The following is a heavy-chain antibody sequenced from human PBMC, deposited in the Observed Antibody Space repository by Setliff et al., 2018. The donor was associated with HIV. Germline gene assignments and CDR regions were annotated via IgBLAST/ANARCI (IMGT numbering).Heavy chain of an antibody. CDR2: TYYRSKWSN. D-gene: IGHD1-1*01. CDR1: GDSVSSNTAA. V-gene: IGHV6-1*01. Sequence: TLSLTCAISGDSVSSNTAAWNWIRQSPSRGLEWLGRTYYRSKWSNDYAVSVKSRITINPDTSKNQFSLQLNSVTPEDTAVYFCARGGDWDDNYYMDVWGKGTTVTVSS. CDR3: ARGGDWDDNYYMDV. J-gene: IGHJ6*03.